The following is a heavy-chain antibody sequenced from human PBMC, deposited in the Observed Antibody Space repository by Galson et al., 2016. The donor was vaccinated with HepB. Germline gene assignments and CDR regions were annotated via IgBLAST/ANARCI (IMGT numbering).Heavy chain of an antibody. J-gene: IGHJ6*02. V-gene: IGHV3-30*18. CDR3: AKGHSQTYYYYYGMDV. CDR1: GFTFSNYG. D-gene: IGHD1-26*01. Sequence: SLRLSCAASGFTFSNYGMHWVRQAPGKGLEWVAVMSVDGSNKYYADSVKGRFIISRDNSKNTLCLQTNSLRAEDTAVYFCAKGHSQTYYYYYGMDVWGQGTTVTVSS. CDR2: MSVDGSNK.